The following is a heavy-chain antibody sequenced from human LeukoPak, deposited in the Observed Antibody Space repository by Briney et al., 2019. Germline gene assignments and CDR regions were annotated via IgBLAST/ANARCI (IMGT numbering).Heavy chain of an antibody. CDR3: ARARRAVVARGCQAGLYYFDY. D-gene: IGHD5-12*01. V-gene: IGHV1-2*06. CDR2: INPNSGGT. Sequence: GASVKVSCKASGYTFTGYYMHWVRQAPGQGLEWMGRINPNSGGTNYAQKFQGRVTMTRDTSISTAYMELSRLRSADTAVYYCARARRAVVARGCQAGLYYFDYWGQGTLVTVSS. CDR1: GYTFTGYY. J-gene: IGHJ4*02.